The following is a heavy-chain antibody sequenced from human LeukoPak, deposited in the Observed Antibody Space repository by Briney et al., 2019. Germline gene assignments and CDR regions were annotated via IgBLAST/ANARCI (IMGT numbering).Heavy chain of an antibody. D-gene: IGHD5-18*01. Sequence: GGSLRLSCAASGFTFSSYAMSWVRQAPGKGLEWVSAISGSGDNTYYADSVKGRFTISRDNSKNTLYLQMNSLRADDTAVYYCARDSGYSYADDYWGQGTLVTVSS. CDR2: ISGSGDNT. V-gene: IGHV3-23*01. J-gene: IGHJ4*02. CDR1: GFTFSSYA. CDR3: ARDSGYSYADDY.